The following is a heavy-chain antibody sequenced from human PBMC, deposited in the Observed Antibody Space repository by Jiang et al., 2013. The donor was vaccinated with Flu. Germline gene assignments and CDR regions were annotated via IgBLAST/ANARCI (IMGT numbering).Heavy chain of an antibody. J-gene: IGHJ4*02. CDR1: GGSFSGYY. V-gene: IGHV4-34*01. Sequence: GSGLVKPSETLSLTCAVYGGSFSGYYWSWIRQPPGKGLEWIGEINHSGSTNYNPSLKSRVTISVDTSKNQFSLKLSSVTAADTAVYYCARTLGRRYTIAVAGNFDYWGQG. D-gene: IGHD6-19*01. CDR3: ARTLGRRYTIAVAGNFDY. CDR2: INHSGST.